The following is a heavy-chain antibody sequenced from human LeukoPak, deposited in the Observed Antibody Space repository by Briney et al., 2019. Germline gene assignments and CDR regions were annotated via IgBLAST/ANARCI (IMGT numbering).Heavy chain of an antibody. D-gene: IGHD6-13*01. J-gene: IGHJ5*02. Sequence: GRSLRLSCAASGFTFSSYAMHWVRQAPGKGLEWVAVISHDGSNKYYADSVKGRFTIFRDNSKNTLYLQMNSLRAEDTAVYYCARDSGSSSWYESWFDPWGQGTLVTVSS. CDR3: ARDSGSSSWYESWFDP. CDR2: ISHDGSNK. V-gene: IGHV3-30-3*01. CDR1: GFTFSSYA.